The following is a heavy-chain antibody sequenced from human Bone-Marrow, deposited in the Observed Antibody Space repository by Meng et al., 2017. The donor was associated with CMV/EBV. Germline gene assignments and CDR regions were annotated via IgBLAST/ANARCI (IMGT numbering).Heavy chain of an antibody. J-gene: IGHJ6*02. CDR3: ARMPALRFLDSISRYYYGMDV. Sequence: ASVKVSCKASGYTFTSYDINWVRQATGQGLEWMGWISAYNGNTNYAQKLQGRVTMTRNTSISTAYMELSSLRSEDTAVYYCARMPALRFLDSISRYYYGMDVWGQGTTVTVSS. V-gene: IGHV1-8*02. D-gene: IGHD3-3*01. CDR2: ISAYNGNT. CDR1: GYTFTSYD.